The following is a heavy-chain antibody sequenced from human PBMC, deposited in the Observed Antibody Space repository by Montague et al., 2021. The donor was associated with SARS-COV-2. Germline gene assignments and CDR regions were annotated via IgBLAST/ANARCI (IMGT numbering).Heavy chain of an antibody. D-gene: IGHD3-10*01. V-gene: IGHV4-4*07. J-gene: IGHJ6*02. CDR2: IYTSGST. Sequence: SETLSLTCTVSGGSISSYYWGWIRQPAGKGLEWIGRIYTSGSTNYNPSLKSRVTMSVDTSKNQFSLKLSSVTAADTAVYYCAREAWFGDKTSASEYYGMDVWGQGTTVTASS. CDR1: GGSISSYY. CDR3: AREAWFGDKTSASEYYGMDV.